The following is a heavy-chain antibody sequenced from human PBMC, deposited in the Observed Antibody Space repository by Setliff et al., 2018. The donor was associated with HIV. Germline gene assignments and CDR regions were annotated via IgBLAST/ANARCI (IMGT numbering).Heavy chain of an antibody. J-gene: IGHJ4*02. D-gene: IGHD3-22*01. CDR3: ATTPGWDSSGYYSRLTHFDY. Sequence: PGESLKISCKGSGYSFTSYWISWVRQMPGKGLEWMGRIDPSDSYTNYSPSSQGHVTISADKSISTAYLQWSSLKASDTAMYYCATTPGWDSSGYYSRLTHFDYWGQGTLVTVSS. CDR2: IDPSDSYT. V-gene: IGHV5-10-1*01. CDR1: GYSFTSYW.